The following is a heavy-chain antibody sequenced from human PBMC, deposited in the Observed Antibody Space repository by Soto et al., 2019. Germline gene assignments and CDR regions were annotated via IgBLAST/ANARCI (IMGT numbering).Heavy chain of an antibody. V-gene: IGHV1-18*04. D-gene: IGHD3-22*01. Sequence: ASVKVSCKASGYTFTSYGISWVRQAPGQGLEWMGWISAYNGNTNYAQKLQGRVTMTTDTSTSTAYMELRSLRSDDTAVYYCARSSGDYYDSSPASGMDVWGQGIKVTVYS. CDR2: ISAYNGNT. CDR1: GYTFTSYG. CDR3: ARSSGDYYDSSPASGMDV. J-gene: IGHJ6*02.